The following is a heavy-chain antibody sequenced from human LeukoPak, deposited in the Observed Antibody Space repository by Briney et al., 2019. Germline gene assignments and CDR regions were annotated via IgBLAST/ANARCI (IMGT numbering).Heavy chain of an antibody. Sequence: MASETLSLTCTVSGGSISSGDYYWSWIRQPPGKGLEWIGCIYYSGSTYYNPSLKSRVTISVDTSKNQFSLKLSSVTAADTAVYYCARDYGDYGGAFDIWGQGTMVTVSS. CDR2: IYYSGST. CDR1: GGSISSGDYY. CDR3: ARDYGDYGGAFDI. D-gene: IGHD4-17*01. V-gene: IGHV4-30-4*01. J-gene: IGHJ3*02.